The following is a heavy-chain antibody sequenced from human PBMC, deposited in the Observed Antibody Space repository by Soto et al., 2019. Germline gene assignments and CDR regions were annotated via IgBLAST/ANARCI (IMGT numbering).Heavy chain of an antibody. CDR3: ARENCSSTSCYAFDI. CDR1: GGTFSSYA. Sequence: SVKVSCKASGGTFSSYAISWVRQAPGQGLEWMGGIIPIFGTANYAQKFQGRVTMTRDTSTSTVYMELSSLRSEDTAVYYCARENCSSTSCYAFDIWGQGTMVTVSS. D-gene: IGHD2-2*01. J-gene: IGHJ3*02. V-gene: IGHV1-69*05. CDR2: IIPIFGTA.